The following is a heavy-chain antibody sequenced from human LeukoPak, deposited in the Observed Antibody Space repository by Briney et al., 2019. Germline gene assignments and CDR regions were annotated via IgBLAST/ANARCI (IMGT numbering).Heavy chain of an antibody. V-gene: IGHV3-74*01. J-gene: IGHJ4*02. CDR2: ISSDGSGT. CDR1: GFTFSSYW. CDR3: ARAAAVAGTGGYY. D-gene: IGHD6-19*01. Sequence: GGSLRLSCAASGFTFSSYWMHWVRQAPGKGLVWVSRISSDGSGTSYADSVKGRFTISRDNAKNTLYLQMNSLRAEDTAVYYCARAAAVAGTGGYYWGQGTLVTVSS.